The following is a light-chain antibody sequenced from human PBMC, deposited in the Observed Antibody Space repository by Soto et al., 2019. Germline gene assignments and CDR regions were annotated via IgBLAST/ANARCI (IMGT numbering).Light chain of an antibody. Sequence: EIVRTQSAGTLSVSPGERATLSCRASQSVSNNYLAWYQQKPGQAPRLLIYGASNRATGIPDRFSGSGSGTDFTLTISRLEPEDFAVYYCQQYGSSGTFGQGTKVDIK. CDR3: QQYGSSGT. CDR1: QSVSNNY. CDR2: GAS. J-gene: IGKJ1*01. V-gene: IGKV3-20*01.